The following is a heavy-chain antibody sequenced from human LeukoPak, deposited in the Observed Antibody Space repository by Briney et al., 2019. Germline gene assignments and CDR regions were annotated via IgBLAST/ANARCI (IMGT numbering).Heavy chain of an antibody. Sequence: GGSLRLSCAASGFTFSSYSMNWVRQAPGKGLEWVSSISSSSSYIYYAGSVKGRFTISRDNAKNSLYLQMNSLRAEDTAVYYCASILDPYCSSTGCTDYWGQGTLVTVSS. J-gene: IGHJ4*02. D-gene: IGHD2-2*01. CDR2: ISSSSSYI. V-gene: IGHV3-21*01. CDR3: ASILDPYCSSTGCTDY. CDR1: GFTFSSYS.